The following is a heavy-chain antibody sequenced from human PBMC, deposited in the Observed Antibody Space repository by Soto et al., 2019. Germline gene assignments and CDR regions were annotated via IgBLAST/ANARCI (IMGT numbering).Heavy chain of an antibody. CDR2: INAGNGNT. CDR1: GYTFTSYA. Sequence: GASVKVSCKASGYTFTSYAMHWVRQAPGQRHEWMGWINAGNGNTKYSQKFQGRVTITRDTSASTAYMELSSLRSEDTAVYYCARSIVVGTTLDHWGQGTLVTVSS. CDR3: ARSIVVGTTLDH. V-gene: IGHV1-3*01. J-gene: IGHJ4*02. D-gene: IGHD2-21*02.